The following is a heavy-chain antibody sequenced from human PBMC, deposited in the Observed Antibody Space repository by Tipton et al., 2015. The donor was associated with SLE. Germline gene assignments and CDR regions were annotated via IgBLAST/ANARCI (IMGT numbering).Heavy chain of an antibody. Sequence: VQLVQSGAEVKKPGESLKISCRGSGYTFTNSWIGWVRQMPGKGLEWMGMIYPGDSDTRYSPSFEGQVTNTADKSVSAAYLHWARVKASDPAIYYCAKRGGAWNAALYTFDVWGQGTAVTVSS. D-gene: IGHD1-1*01. CDR3: AKRGGAWNAALYTFDV. CDR1: GYTFTNSW. V-gene: IGHV5-51*03. J-gene: IGHJ3*01. CDR2: IYPGDSDT.